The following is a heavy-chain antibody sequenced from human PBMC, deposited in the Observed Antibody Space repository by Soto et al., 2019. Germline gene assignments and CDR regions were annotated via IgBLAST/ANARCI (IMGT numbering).Heavy chain of an antibody. J-gene: IGHJ4*02. CDR1: GFTFSSYG. Sequence: GSLRLSCAASGFTFSSYGMHWVRQAPGKGLEWVAVIWYDGSNKYYADSVKGRFTISRDNSKNTLYLQMNSLRAEDTAVYYCARDPKPYYDSSGYYYLDYWGQGTLVTVSS. D-gene: IGHD3-22*01. CDR3: ARDPKPYYDSSGYYYLDY. CDR2: IWYDGSNK. V-gene: IGHV3-33*01.